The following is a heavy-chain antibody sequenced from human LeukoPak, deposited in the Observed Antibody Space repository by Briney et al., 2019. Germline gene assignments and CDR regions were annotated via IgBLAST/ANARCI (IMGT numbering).Heavy chain of an antibody. D-gene: IGHD2-2*01. CDR3: ARFPNICSSTSCDRFFDY. Sequence: QSSETLSLTCTVSGASTSSTSHYWDWIRQPPGKGLEWIGSIYYSGSTSYNPSLNSRVTISVDRSKNQFSLKLSSVTAADTAVYYCARFPNICSSTSCDRFFDYWGQGTLVTVSS. CDR1: GASTSSTSHY. CDR2: IYYSGST. V-gene: IGHV4-39*07. J-gene: IGHJ4*02.